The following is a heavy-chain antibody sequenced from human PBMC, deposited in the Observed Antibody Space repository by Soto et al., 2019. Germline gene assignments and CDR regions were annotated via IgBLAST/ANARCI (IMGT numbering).Heavy chain of an antibody. CDR2: IYYSGST. CDR1: GGSVSSGSYY. J-gene: IGHJ6*02. V-gene: IGHV4-61*01. D-gene: IGHD3-3*01. CDR3: ARVGPRITIFGVVIFPPNYYYYGKDV. Sequence: PSETLSLTCTVSGGSVSSGSYYWSWIRQPPGKGLEWIGYIYYSGSTNYNPSLKSRVTISVDTSKNQFSLKLSSVTAADTAVYYCARVGPRITIFGVVIFPPNYYYYGKDVWGQGTTVTVSS.